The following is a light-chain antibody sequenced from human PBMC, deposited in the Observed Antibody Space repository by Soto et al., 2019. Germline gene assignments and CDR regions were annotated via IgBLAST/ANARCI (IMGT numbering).Light chain of an antibody. J-gene: IGKJ1*01. CDR2: DAS. V-gene: IGKV1-5*01. Sequence: DIQMTQSPSTLSASVGDRVTITCRASQSIGRFLAWYQHQPGKVPKLLIYDASTLESGVPSRFSGTGSGTEFTFSITSLQPEDFGTYYCQQCYMGWTFGQGTKVDFK. CDR1: QSIGRF. CDR3: QQCYMGWT.